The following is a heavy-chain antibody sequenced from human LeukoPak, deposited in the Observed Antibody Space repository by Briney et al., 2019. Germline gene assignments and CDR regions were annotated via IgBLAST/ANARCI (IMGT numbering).Heavy chain of an antibody. CDR1: GYTFTSYW. CDR3: ARHSHYDFWSGYLGY. Sequence: GESLEISCKGSGYTFTSYWISWVRQMPGKGLEWMGKIDPSDSYTSYSPSFQGHVTISADKSISAAFLQWSSLKASDTAMYYCARHSHYDFWSGYLGYWGQGTLVTVSS. V-gene: IGHV5-10-1*01. D-gene: IGHD3-3*01. CDR2: IDPSDSYT. J-gene: IGHJ4*02.